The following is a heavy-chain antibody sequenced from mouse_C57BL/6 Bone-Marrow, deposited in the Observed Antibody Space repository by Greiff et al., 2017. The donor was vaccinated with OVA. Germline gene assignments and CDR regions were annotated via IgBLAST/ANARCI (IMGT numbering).Heavy chain of an antibody. V-gene: IGHV1-64*01. J-gene: IGHJ1*03. Sequence: QVQLQQPGAELVKPGASVKLSCKTSGYTFTSYWMHWVKQRPGQGLEWIGMIHPNSGSTNYNEKFKSKATLTVDNSSSTAYMQLSSLTSEDAAVYYCARGGFYYSNYVGWYFDVWGTGTTVTVSS. CDR1: GYTFTSYW. CDR3: ARGGFYYSNYVGWYFDV. CDR2: IHPNSGST. D-gene: IGHD2-5*01.